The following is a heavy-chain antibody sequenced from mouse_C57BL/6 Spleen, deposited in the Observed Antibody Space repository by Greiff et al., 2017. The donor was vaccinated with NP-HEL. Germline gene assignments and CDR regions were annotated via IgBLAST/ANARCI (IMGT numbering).Heavy chain of an antibody. CDR1: GYTFTSYW. CDR3: ARLVEGMDY. Sequence: QVQLQQPGAELVRPGSSVKLSCKASGYTFTSYWMHWVKQRPIQGLEWIGNIDPSDSETHYNQKFKDKATLTVDTSSSTAYMQLSSLTSEDSAVYYCARLVEGMDYWGQGTSVTVSS. CDR2: IDPSDSET. V-gene: IGHV1-52*01. J-gene: IGHJ4*01.